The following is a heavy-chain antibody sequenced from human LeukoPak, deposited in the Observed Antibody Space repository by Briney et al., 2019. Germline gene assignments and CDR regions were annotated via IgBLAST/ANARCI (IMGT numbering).Heavy chain of an antibody. V-gene: IGHV4-59*08. D-gene: IGHD5-18*01. CDR3: ARHGLGDTVDY. CDR2: IYYSGIT. CDR1: GGSISSYY. J-gene: IGHJ4*02. Sequence: SETLSLTCTVSGGSISSYYWSWIRQPPGKGLEWIGYIYYSGITNYNPSLKSRVTISVDTSKNQFSLKLSSVTAADTAVYYCARHGLGDTVDYWGQGTLVTVSS.